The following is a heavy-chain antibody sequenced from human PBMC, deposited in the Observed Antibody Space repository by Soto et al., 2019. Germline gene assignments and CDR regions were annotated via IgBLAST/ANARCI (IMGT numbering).Heavy chain of an antibody. CDR3: ARHETKLDRSGRSETYFDP. D-gene: IGHD3-22*01. CDR1: GGSINGYS. J-gene: IGHJ5*02. V-gene: IGHV4-59*08. CDR2: IYYPGST. Sequence: QVQLQASGPGLVKPSETLSLPCTVSGGSINGYSWSWIRQPPGKGLEWIGFIYYPGSTDYNPSLKGRVTISLVTSKSKFSLHLSSVTAAYTAVYSCARHETKLDRSGRSETYFDPWGQGTLVTVSS.